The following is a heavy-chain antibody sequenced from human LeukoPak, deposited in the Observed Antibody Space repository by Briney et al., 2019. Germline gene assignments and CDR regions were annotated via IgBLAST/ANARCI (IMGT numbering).Heavy chain of an antibody. V-gene: IGHV3-66*03. Sequence: GGSLRLSCEASGFTISDNYVTWVCQAPGKGLEWVSVIYTSGITYFADTVKGRFSIYRDNSKNTVYLQMNSLRGEDSAVYYCARDWPHCSSTSCYFYMDVWGRGTTVTVSS. CDR3: ARDWPHCSSTSCYFYMDV. CDR2: IYTSGIT. D-gene: IGHD2-2*01. CDR1: GFTISDNY. J-gene: IGHJ6*03.